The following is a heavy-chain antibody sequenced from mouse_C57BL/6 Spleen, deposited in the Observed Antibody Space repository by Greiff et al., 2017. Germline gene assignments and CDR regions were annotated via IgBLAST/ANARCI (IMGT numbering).Heavy chain of an antibody. CDR2: INPNYGTT. J-gene: IGHJ2*01. V-gene: IGHV1-39*01. CDR1: GYSFTDYN. CDR3: ARERITTVGGFDY. Sequence: EVKLMESGPELVKPGASVKISCKASGYSFTDYNMNWVKQSHGKSLEWIGVINPNYGTTSYNQKFKGKATLTVDQSSSTAYMQLNSLTSEDSAVYYCARERITTVGGFDYWGQGTTLTVSS. D-gene: IGHD1-1*01.